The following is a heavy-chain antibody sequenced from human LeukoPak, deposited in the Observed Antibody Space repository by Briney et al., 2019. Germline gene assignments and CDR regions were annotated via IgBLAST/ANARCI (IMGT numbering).Heavy chain of an antibody. D-gene: IGHD3-10*01. CDR1: GGSVSSDSYY. CDR2: IYDSGST. Sequence: SETLSLTYTVSGGSVSSDSYYWSWIRQPPGKGLEWIGWIYDSGSTNYDPSLKSRVTISEDTSKNQFSLKLTSVTAADTAVYYCARGRGLWGQGTLVTVSS. V-gene: IGHV4-61*01. CDR3: ARGRGL. J-gene: IGHJ4*02.